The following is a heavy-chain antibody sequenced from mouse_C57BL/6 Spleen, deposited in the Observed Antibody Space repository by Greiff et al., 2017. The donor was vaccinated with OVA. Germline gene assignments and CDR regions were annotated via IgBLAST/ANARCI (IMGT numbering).Heavy chain of an antibody. V-gene: IGHV3-6*01. CDR1: GYSITSGYY. CDR2: ISYDGSN. D-gene: IGHD1-1*01. J-gene: IGHJ1*03. Sequence: EVKLMESGPGLVKPSQSLSLTCSVTGYSITSGYYWNWIRQFPGNKLEWMGYISYDGSNNYNPSLKNRISITRDTSKNQFFLKLNSVTTEDTATYYCARRRDGSSYWYFDVWGTGTTVTVSS. CDR3: ARRRDGSSYWYFDV.